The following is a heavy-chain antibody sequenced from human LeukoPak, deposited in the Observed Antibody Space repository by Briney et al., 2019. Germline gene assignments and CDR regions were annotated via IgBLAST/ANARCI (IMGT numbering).Heavy chain of an antibody. CDR1: GFTFSSYA. Sequence: PGGSLRLSCAASGFTFSSYAMSWVRQAPGKGLEWVSGISGSGGSAYYADSVNGRFTISRDNSKNTLYLQMNSLRAEDTAVYYCAKGTRYSSSSGTFDYWGQGTLVTVSS. J-gene: IGHJ4*02. CDR3: AKGTRYSSSSGTFDY. D-gene: IGHD6-6*01. V-gene: IGHV3-23*01. CDR2: ISGSGGSA.